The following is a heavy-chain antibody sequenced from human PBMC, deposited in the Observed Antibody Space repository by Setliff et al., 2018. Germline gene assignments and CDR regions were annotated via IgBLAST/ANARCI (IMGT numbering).Heavy chain of an antibody. Sequence: GGSLRLSCAASGFSFSSYGMHWVRQAPGKGLEWVAFIRLDGSNRDYPDSVKGRFTISRDNSKNTLSLQMNNLRSEDTAVYYCARIGFGYYSTSGAWYFDNWGQGTLVTVSS. CDR3: ARIGFGYYSTSGAWYFDN. CDR2: IRLDGSNR. CDR1: GFSFSSYG. J-gene: IGHJ4*02. D-gene: IGHD2-8*01. V-gene: IGHV3-30*02.